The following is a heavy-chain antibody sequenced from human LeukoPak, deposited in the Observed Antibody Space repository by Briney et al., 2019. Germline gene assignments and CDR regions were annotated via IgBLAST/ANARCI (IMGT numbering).Heavy chain of an antibody. CDR2: ISGPAGSW. V-gene: IGHV3-23*01. CDR3: AKKVGLVSAPLYCFDV. Sequence: EPGGSLRLSCAAYGFTFSSYAMSWVRQAPGKGLEWVSAISGPAGSWDYADSVKGRFTISRDNSKNTLFLQMNSLRAEDTAIYYCAKKVGLVSAPLYCFDVWGQGTLVTVSS. CDR1: GFTFSSYA. D-gene: IGHD5/OR15-5a*01. J-gene: IGHJ4*02.